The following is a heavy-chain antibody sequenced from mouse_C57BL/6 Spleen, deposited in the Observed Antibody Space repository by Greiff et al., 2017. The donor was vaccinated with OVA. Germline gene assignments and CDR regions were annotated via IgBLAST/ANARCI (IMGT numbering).Heavy chain of an antibody. CDR1: GYAFSSSW. CDR2: IYPGDGDT. V-gene: IGHV1-82*01. Sequence: VQLQQSGPELVKPGASVKISCKASGYAFSSSWMNWVKQRPGKGLEWIGRIYPGDGDTNYNGKFKGKATLTADKSSSTAYMQLSSQTSEDSAVYFCARNYDYWGQGNTLTVSS. CDR3: ARNYDY. J-gene: IGHJ2*01.